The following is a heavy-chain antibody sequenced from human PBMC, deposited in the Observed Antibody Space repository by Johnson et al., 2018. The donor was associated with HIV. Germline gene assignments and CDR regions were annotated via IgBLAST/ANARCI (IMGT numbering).Heavy chain of an antibody. V-gene: IGHV3-30*18. D-gene: IGHD1-26*01. CDR3: ANLPTRRSYYTLGDFDI. Sequence: QVQLLESGGGVVQPGTSLRLSCAASGFTFSSYGMHWVRQAPGEGLEWVAVISYDGSNKYYADSVKGRFTISRDNSKNTLYLQMNSLRAEDTAVYYCANLPTRRSYYTLGDFDIWGQGTMVTVSS. J-gene: IGHJ3*02. CDR1: GFTFSSYG. CDR2: ISYDGSNK.